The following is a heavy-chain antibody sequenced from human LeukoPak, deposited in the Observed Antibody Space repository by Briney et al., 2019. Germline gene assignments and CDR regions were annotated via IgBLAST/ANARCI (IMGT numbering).Heavy chain of an antibody. V-gene: IGHV3-7*01. CDR2: IKPDGSEK. CDR1: GFTFSSYW. Sequence: GGSLRLSCAASGFTFSSYWMSWVRQSPGKGLEWVANIKPDGSEKYFMDSVKGRFTISRDNAKNALYLEMNSLRAEDTAEYFCARERLYSGSGSTYPYYDYWGQGTLVTVSS. D-gene: IGHD3-10*01. J-gene: IGHJ4*02. CDR3: ARERLYSGSGSTYPYYDY.